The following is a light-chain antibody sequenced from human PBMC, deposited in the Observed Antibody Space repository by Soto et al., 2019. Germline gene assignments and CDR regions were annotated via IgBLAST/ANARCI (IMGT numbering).Light chain of an antibody. Sequence: DIQMTQSPSSLSASVGDRVTITCRASQGISNYLAWYQQKTGKVPKLLIYAASTLQSGVPSRFSGSVSGTDFTLTISSLQPEDVATYYCQKYSSAPPLTFGGGTKVEIK. V-gene: IGKV1-27*01. CDR1: QGISNY. J-gene: IGKJ4*01. CDR2: AAS. CDR3: QKYSSAPPLT.